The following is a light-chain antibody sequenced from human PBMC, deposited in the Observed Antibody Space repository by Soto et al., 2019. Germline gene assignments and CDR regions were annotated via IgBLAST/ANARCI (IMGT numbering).Light chain of an antibody. CDR3: QQCETYPLT. CDR2: DIS. Sequence: AIQLTQSPSSLSASVGDRVTITCRASQGIYSAFAWYQQKPGKVPKLLIYDISSLQSGVPSRFSGSGSGTDFTLTISSLQPEDFATYYCQQCETYPLTFGQGPRLEIK. J-gene: IGKJ5*01. V-gene: IGKV1-13*02. CDR1: QGIYSA.